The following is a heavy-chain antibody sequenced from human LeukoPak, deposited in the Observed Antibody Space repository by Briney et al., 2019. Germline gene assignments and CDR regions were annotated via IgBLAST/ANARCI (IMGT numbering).Heavy chain of an antibody. CDR3: ASYSSGWLRNFDY. CDR1: GFTFSSYA. Sequence: GGSLRLSCAASGFTFSSYAMSWVRQAPGKGLEWVSAISGSGGSTYYADFVKGRFTISRDNSKNTLYLQMNSLRAEDTAVYYCASYSSGWLRNFDYWGQGTLVTVSS. J-gene: IGHJ4*02. D-gene: IGHD6-19*01. CDR2: ISGSGGST. V-gene: IGHV3-23*01.